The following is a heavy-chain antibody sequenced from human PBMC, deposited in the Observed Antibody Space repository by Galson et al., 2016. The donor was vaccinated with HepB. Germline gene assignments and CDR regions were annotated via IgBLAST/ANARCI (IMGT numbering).Heavy chain of an antibody. Sequence: SETLSLTCSVSGGSITNYFWSWIRQSPGKRLEWIGYVSHTGSTTYNPSLRRRVSMSLDTSNNQIFLRLNSVTAADTAVYYCARQFGNSGEFEYWVQGSLVTVSS. V-gene: IGHV4-59*01. D-gene: IGHD2-21*01. J-gene: IGHJ4*02. CDR1: GGSITNYF. CDR3: ARQFGNSGEFEY. CDR2: VSHTGST.